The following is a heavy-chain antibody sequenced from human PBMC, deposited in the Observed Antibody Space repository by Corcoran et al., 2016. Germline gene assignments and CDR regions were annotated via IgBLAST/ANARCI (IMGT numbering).Heavy chain of an antibody. D-gene: IGHD4-17*01. J-gene: IGHJ4*02. CDR2: INHSGST. Sequence: QVQLQQWGAGLLKPSETLSLTCAVYGGSFSGYYWSWIRQPPGKGLEWIGEINHSGSTNYNPSLKSRVTISVDTSKNQFSLKLSSVTAADTAVYYCASLTGRLRPKTSHSDYWGQGTLVTVSS. CDR1: GGSFSGYY. V-gene: IGHV4-34*01. CDR3: ASLTGRLRPKTSHSDY.